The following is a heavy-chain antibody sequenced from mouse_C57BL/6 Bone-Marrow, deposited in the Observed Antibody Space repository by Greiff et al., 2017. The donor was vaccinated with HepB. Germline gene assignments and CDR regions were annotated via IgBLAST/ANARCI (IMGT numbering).Heavy chain of an antibody. CDR2: INYDGSST. V-gene: IGHV5-16*01. CDR1: GFTFSDYY. CDR3: ARDSLLSYFDY. D-gene: IGHD2-10*01. J-gene: IGHJ2*01. Sequence: EVKLVESEGGLVQPGSSMKLSCTASGFTFSDYYMAWVRQVPEKGLEWVANINYDGSSTYYLDSLKSRFLISRDNAKNILYLQMSSLKSEDTATYYCARDSLLSYFDYWGQGTTLTVSS.